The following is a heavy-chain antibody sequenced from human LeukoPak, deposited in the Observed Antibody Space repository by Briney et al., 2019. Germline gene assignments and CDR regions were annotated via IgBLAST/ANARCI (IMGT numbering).Heavy chain of an antibody. J-gene: IGHJ4*02. Sequence: PSDTLSLTCAVYGGSFSGYYWSWIRQPPGKGLEWIGEINHSGSTNYNPSLKSRVTISVDTSKNQFSLKLSSVTAADTAVYYCARGPYYYDKFDYWGQGTLVTVSS. CDR1: GGSFSGYY. CDR3: ARGPYYYDKFDY. CDR2: INHSGST. V-gene: IGHV4-34*01. D-gene: IGHD3-22*01.